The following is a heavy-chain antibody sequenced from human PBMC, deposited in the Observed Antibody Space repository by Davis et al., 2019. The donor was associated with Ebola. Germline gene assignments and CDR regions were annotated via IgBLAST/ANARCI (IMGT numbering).Heavy chain of an antibody. CDR3: ARLEDSGWSHDY. Sequence: PGGSLRLSCEASGFTFSSYGMHWVRQAPGKGLEWVSSISGRSSYIYSADSVKGRFTISRDNAKNSLYLQMNSLRAEDTALYYCARLEDSGWSHDYWGQGTLVTVSS. D-gene: IGHD6-19*01. V-gene: IGHV3-21*01. J-gene: IGHJ4*02. CDR2: ISGRSSYI. CDR1: GFTFSSYG.